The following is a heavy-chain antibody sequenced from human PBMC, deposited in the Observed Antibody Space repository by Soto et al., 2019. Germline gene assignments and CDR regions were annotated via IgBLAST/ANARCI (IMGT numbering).Heavy chain of an antibody. V-gene: IGHV3-30*03. CDR1: GFTFGDYG. CDR3: ATARREWLEEYFQH. CDR2: ISDEGSSQ. Sequence: QVQLVESGGGVVQPGRSLRLSCVGSGFTFGDYGMQWVRQAPVKGLELVAVISDEGSSQHYADRVKGQFTISGENTKNTLYLHMASMRPEDTAVYYCATARREWLEEYFQHWGQGTPVTVSS. J-gene: IGHJ1*01. D-gene: IGHD6-19*01.